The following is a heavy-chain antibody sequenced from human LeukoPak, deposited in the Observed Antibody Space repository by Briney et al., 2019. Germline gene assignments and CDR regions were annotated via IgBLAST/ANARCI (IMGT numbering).Heavy chain of an antibody. CDR1: GGSISSSSYY. V-gene: IGHV4-39*07. D-gene: IGHD1-26*01. CDR3: ARYSGSLGDTYYFDY. J-gene: IGHJ4*02. Sequence: SETLSLTCTVSGGSISSSSYYWGWIRQPPGKGLEWIGEINHSGSTNYNPSLKSRVTISVDTSKNQFSLKLSSVTAADTAVYYCARYSGSLGDTYYFDYWGQGTLVTVSS. CDR2: INHSGST.